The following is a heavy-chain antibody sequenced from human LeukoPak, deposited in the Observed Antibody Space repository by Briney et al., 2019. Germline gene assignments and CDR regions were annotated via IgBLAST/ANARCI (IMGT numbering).Heavy chain of an antibody. Sequence: SETPSLTCSVSGGSVTSGPNYWNWLRRPAGKGLEWIGRIRTSGRVNYNPSLQSRVTLYLDTPKNLVSLQLTSVTAADTAVYYCARDRGNGDYGDYFDSWGQGTQVTVSS. CDR2: IRTSGRV. CDR1: GGSVTSGPNY. D-gene: IGHD4-17*01. J-gene: IGHJ4*02. CDR3: ARDRGNGDYGDYFDS. V-gene: IGHV4-61*02.